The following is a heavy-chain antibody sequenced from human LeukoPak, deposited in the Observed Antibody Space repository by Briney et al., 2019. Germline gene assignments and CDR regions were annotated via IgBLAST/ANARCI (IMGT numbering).Heavy chain of an antibody. CDR1: GFTFEADG. D-gene: IGHD6-13*01. J-gene: IGHJ6*03. CDR3: ASAAAYYYYQYMDV. V-gene: IGHV3-20*04. Sequence: GGSLRLSCAASGFTFEADGMSWVRQAPGKGLEWVSGINWNGDSTGYADSVKGRFTISRDNAKNALYLQMNGLRAEDTALYYCASAAAYYYYQYMDVWGKGTTVIVSS. CDR2: INWNGDST.